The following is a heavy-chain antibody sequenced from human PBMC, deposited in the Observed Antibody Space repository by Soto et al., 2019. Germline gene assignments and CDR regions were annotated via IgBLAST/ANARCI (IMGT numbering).Heavy chain of an antibody. V-gene: IGHV1-69*06. J-gene: IGHJ5*02. CDR1: GGTFSSYA. Sequence: GASVKVSCKASGGTFSSYAISWVRQAPGQGLEWMGGIIPIFGTANYAQKFQGRVTITADKSTSTAYMELSSLRSEDTAVYYCARDNTRLLWFGELAWFDPWGQGTLVTVS. D-gene: IGHD3-10*01. CDR3: ARDNTRLLWFGELAWFDP. CDR2: IIPIFGTA.